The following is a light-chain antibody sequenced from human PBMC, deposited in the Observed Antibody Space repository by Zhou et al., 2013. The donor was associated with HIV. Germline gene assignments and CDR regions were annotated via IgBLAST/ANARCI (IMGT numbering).Light chain of an antibody. Sequence: EIVLTQSPGTLSLSPGERATLSCRASQSVDSTYLAWYQHKPGQAPRLLISGAATRAIAIPARFSGSGSGTEFTLTISSLQSEDFAVYYCQQYVSSPLTFGGGTKVGIK. V-gene: IGKV3-20*01. CDR1: QSVDSTY. CDR3: QQYVSSPLT. J-gene: IGKJ4*01. CDR2: GAA.